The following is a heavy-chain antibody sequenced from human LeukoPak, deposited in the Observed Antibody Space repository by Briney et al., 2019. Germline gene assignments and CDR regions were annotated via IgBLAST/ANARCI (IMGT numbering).Heavy chain of an antibody. J-gene: IGHJ4*02. CDR3: AKLVGATISFGY. CDR1: GFTFSTYA. D-gene: IGHD1-26*01. CDR2: INSGGST. Sequence: GGSLRLSCAASGFTFSTYAMTWVRQAPGRGLEWVSTINSGGSTYYADSVKGRFTISRDNSKNTLYLQMNSLRAEDTAVYYCAKLVGATISFGYWGQGTLVTVSS. V-gene: IGHV3-23*01.